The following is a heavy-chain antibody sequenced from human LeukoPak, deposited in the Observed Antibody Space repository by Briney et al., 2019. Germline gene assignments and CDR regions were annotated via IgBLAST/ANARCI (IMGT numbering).Heavy chain of an antibody. V-gene: IGHV1-8*01. CDR2: MNPNSGNT. Sequence: ASVKVSCXASGYTFTSYDISWVRQANGQGLEWMGWMNPNSGNTGYAQKFQGRVTMTRNTSITTAYMELSSLRSEDTAVYYCARGLRDSSGREYFQYWGQGTLVTVSS. CDR1: GYTFTSYD. D-gene: IGHD3-22*01. J-gene: IGHJ1*01. CDR3: ARGLRDSSGREYFQY.